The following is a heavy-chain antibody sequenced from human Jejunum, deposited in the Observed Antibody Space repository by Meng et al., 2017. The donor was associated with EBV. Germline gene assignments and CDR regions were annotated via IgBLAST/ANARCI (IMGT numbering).Heavy chain of an antibody. CDR3: ARTFGDYDAFDY. D-gene: IGHD4-17*01. CDR1: GYTFTTYF. Sequence: QLQLVQSRAAVKKPGASVKVSCKASGYTFTTYFLHWVRQATGQGLEWMGTINTRGGTTTYAQGFQGRVTMSRDTSTGTVYMDLSGLTSEDTAMYYCARTFGDYDAFDYWGQGTLVTVS. CDR2: INTRGGTT. V-gene: IGHV1-46*01. J-gene: IGHJ4*02.